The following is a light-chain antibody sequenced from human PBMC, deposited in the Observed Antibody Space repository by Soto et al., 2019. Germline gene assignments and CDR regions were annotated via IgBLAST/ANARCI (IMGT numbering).Light chain of an antibody. V-gene: IGLV2-14*01. Sequence: QSALTQPASVSGSPGQSITISCTGTSSDVGGYNSVSWYQQHPGKAPKLMIYEVNNRPSGVSNRFSGSKSGNTASLTISGLHAEDEADYYCNSYTSSTTDVFGTGTKLTVL. CDR3: NSYTSSTTDV. CDR2: EVN. CDR1: SSDVGGYNS. J-gene: IGLJ1*01.